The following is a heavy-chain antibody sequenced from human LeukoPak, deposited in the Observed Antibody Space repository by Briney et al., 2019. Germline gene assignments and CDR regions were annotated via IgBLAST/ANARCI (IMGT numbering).Heavy chain of an antibody. D-gene: IGHD4-11*01. CDR3: ARGYYSNLVY. CDR2: INHSGST. Sequence: SETLSLTCAVYGVSFSGYYWSWIRQPPGKGLEWIGEINHSGSTNYNPSLKSRVTISVDTSKNQFSLKLSSVTAADTAVYYCARGYYSNLVYWGQGTLVTVSS. J-gene: IGHJ4*02. CDR1: GVSFSGYY. V-gene: IGHV4-34*01.